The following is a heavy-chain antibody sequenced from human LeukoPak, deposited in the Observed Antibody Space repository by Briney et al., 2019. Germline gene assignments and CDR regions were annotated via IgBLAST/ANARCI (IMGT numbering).Heavy chain of an antibody. Sequence: AGGSLRLSCAASGFTFSSYSMNWVRQAPGKGLEWVSAISGSGGSTYYADSVKGRFTISRDNSKNTLYLQMNSLRAEDTAVYYCAKGSGSYSFDYWGQGTLVTVSS. D-gene: IGHD3-10*01. CDR2: ISGSGGST. CDR1: GFTFSSYS. CDR3: AKGSGSYSFDY. V-gene: IGHV3-23*01. J-gene: IGHJ4*02.